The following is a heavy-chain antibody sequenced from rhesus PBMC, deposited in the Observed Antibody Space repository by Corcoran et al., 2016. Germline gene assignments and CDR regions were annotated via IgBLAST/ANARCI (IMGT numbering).Heavy chain of an antibody. CDR1: GGSISSSY. J-gene: IGHJ6*01. Sequence: QLQLQESGPGLVKPSETLSVTCAVSGGSISSSYWSWIRQAPGKGREWIGYIYGSGSSTNYNPPLKSRGTLSVDTSKNQLSLKLSSVTAADTAVYYCAIIAAGYGLDSWGQGVVVTVSS. D-gene: IGHD6-13*01. CDR2: IYGSGSST. V-gene: IGHV4-169*01. CDR3: AIIAAGYGLDS.